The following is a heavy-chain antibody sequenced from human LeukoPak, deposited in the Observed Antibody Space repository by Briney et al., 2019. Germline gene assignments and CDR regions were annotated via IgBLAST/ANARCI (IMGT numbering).Heavy chain of an antibody. V-gene: IGHV3-33*01. CDR2: IWYDGSNK. J-gene: IGHJ4*02. Sequence: GGSLRLSCAASGFTFSSYGMHWVRQAPGKGLEWVAVIWYDGSNKYYADSVKGRFTISRDNSKNTLYLQMNSLRAEDTAVYYCAGGRKLSPPGPLPDFDYWGQGTLVTVSS. CDR3: AGGRKLSPPGPLPDFDY. D-gene: IGHD3-16*02. CDR1: GFTFSSYG.